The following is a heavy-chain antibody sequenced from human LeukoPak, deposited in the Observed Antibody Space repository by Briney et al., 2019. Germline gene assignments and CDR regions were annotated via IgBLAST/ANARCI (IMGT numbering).Heavy chain of an antibody. J-gene: IGHJ3*02. CDR3: AKERNDCSGGTCYYLDAFHI. CDR2: IWYDGSNK. CDR1: GFTFSSYG. Sequence: GGALRLSCVASGFTFSSYGMHWVRQAPGKGLEWVAVIWYDGSNKYYADSVKGRFTISRDNSKNTLYLQMNSLRAEDTAVYYCAKERNDCSGGTCYYLDAFHIWDQGTMVTVPS. V-gene: IGHV3-33*06. D-gene: IGHD2-15*01.